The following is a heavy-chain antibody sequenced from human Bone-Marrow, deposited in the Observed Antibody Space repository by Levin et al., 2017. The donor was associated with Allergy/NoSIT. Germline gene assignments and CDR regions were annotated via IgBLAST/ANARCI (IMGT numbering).Heavy chain of an antibody. J-gene: IGHJ4*02. CDR1: GYSFSTHW. CDR3: ARQPSSGYFYGFDY. V-gene: IGHV5-51*01. D-gene: IGHD3-22*01. CDR2: IFPGDSDI. Sequence: GESLKISCQGSGYSFSTHWIAWVRQMPGKGLEWMGSIFPGDSDIRYSPSFQGQVTLPVDKSISTAYLQWSSLKASDTAMYYCARQPSSGYFYGFDYWGQGSLVTVSS.